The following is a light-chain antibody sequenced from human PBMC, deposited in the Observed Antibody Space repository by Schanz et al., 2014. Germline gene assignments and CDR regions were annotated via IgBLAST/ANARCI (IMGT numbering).Light chain of an antibody. V-gene: IGKV1-12*01. CDR3: QQFGKLSWT. CDR2: AAS. J-gene: IGKJ1*01. CDR1: QGISSW. Sequence: DIQMTQSPSSVSASVGDKVTITCRASQGISSWLAWYQQKPGKAPKLLIHAASSLQSGVPSRFSGSGSGTDVTLTISRLEPEDFALFYCQQFGKLSWTFVQGPKVEIK.